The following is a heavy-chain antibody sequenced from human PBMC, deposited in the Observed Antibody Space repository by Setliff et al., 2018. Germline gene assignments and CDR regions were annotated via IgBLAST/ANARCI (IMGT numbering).Heavy chain of an antibody. CDR3: AIDSLPRYCTNGVCYEEFDY. J-gene: IGHJ4*02. CDR1: GGTFSSYT. CDR2: IIPILGIA. Sequence: GASVKVSCKASGGTFSSYTISWVRQAPGQGLEWMGRIIPILGIANYAQKFQGRVTITADKSTSTAYMELSSLRSEDTAVYYCAIDSLPRYCTNGVCYEEFDYWGQGALVTVSS. D-gene: IGHD2-8*01. V-gene: IGHV1-69*04.